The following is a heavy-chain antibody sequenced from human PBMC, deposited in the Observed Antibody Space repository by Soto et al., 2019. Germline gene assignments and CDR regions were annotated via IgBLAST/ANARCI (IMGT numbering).Heavy chain of an antibody. CDR1: GYTFTSYY. Sequence: GXSVKVSCKASGYTFTSYYMHWVRQAPGQGLEWMGIINPSGGSTSYAQKFQGRVTMTRDTSTSTVYMELSSLRSEDTAVYYCAREVDITMVRGVSGTNWFDPWGQGTLVTVSS. CDR2: INPSGGST. CDR3: AREVDITMVRGVSGTNWFDP. V-gene: IGHV1-46*03. J-gene: IGHJ5*02. D-gene: IGHD3-10*01.